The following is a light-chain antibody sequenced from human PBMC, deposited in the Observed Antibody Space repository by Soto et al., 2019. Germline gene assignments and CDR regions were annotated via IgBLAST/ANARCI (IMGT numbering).Light chain of an antibody. Sequence: DIQMTQSPPTLSASVGDRVTITCRASESISNWLAWYQQKPRQAPKLLIYDASRLQSGVPSRFSGSGSGTEFTLTITSLQPDDFATYFCQQYNSYLTFGQGTKVEI. V-gene: IGKV1-5*01. J-gene: IGKJ1*01. CDR3: QQYNSYLT. CDR1: ESISNW. CDR2: DAS.